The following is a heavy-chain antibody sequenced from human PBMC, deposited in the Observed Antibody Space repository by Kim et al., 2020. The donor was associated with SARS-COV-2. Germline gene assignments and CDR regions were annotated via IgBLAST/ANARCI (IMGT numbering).Heavy chain of an antibody. CDR3: TRVVVGAAGLCDY. Sequence: GGSLRLSCAASGFTLTKYWMHWVRQAPGKGLVWVSRISSDGITVNYADSVKGRFTISRDNAKNRLYLQMNSLRADDTAVYYCTRVVVGAAGLCDYWGQGTTVAVAS. J-gene: IGHJ4*02. D-gene: IGHD1-26*01. CDR1: GFTLTKYW. CDR2: ISSDGITV. V-gene: IGHV3-74*01.